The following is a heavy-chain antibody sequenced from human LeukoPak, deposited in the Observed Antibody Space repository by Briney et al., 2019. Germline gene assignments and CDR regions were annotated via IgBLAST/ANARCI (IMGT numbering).Heavy chain of an antibody. J-gene: IGHJ4*02. CDR1: GYTFSAYY. CDR2: INPTTAAA. V-gene: IGHV1-2*06. CDR3: ARDLSVGHVAAAGAGY. Sequence: GASVKVSCRASGYTFSAYYIHWVRQAPGQGLEWMGRINPTTAAADYAQKFQGRVTMTRDTSLTTAYMELSRLTSDDTAIYYCARDLSVGHVAAAGAGYWGQGTLVTVSS. D-gene: IGHD6-13*01.